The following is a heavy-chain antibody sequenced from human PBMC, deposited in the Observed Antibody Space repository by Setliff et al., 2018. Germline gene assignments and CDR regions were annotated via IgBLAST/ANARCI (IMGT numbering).Heavy chain of an antibody. V-gene: IGHV4-34*10. CDR2: INHSGST. D-gene: IGHD3-10*01. Sequence: SETLSLTCAVYGGSFSTYYWIWIRQPPGKGLEWIGEINHSGSTNYNPSLKSRFTISRDNSKNTLYLQMNSLRPDDTAVYYCAKDIYGSGSYAVGGYFDYWGQGTQVTVSS. CDR3: AKDIYGSGSYAVGGYFDY. J-gene: IGHJ4*02. CDR1: GGSFSTYY.